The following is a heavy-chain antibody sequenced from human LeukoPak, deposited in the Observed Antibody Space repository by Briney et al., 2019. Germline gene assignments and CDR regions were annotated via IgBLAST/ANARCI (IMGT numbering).Heavy chain of an antibody. D-gene: IGHD2-21*02. V-gene: IGHV3-23*01. CDR3: VRDAVTAY. J-gene: IGHJ4*02. Sequence: GGSLRLSCAASGFTFSSYAMSWVRQAPGKGLEWVSAISGSGGSTYYADSVKGRFTISRDNAKNSLFLQMNSLRNEDTAVYYCVRDAVTAYWGQGTLVTVSS. CDR2: ISGSGGST. CDR1: GFTFSSYA.